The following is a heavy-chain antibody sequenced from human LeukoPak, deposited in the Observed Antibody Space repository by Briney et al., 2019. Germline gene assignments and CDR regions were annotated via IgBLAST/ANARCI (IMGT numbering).Heavy chain of an antibody. V-gene: IGHV1-2*02. Sequence: GASAKVSCKASGYTFTGYYMHWVRQAPGQGLEWMGWINPDSGGTNNAQKFQGRVTMTRDTSISTAYMELSRLRSDDTAVYYCARTFYDTLDSDAFDFWGQGTMVIVSS. CDR3: ARTFYDTLDSDAFDF. CDR2: INPDSGGT. CDR1: GYTFTGYY. D-gene: IGHD2/OR15-2a*01. J-gene: IGHJ3*01.